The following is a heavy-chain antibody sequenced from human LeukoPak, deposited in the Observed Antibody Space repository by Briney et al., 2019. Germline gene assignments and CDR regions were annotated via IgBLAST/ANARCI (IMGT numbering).Heavy chain of an antibody. J-gene: IGHJ4*02. CDR1: GGSISSYY. D-gene: IGHD2-15*01. V-gene: IGHV4-59*12. CDR3: ARGYCSGGSCYSVPDY. CDR2: IDYSGST. Sequence: PAETLSLTCTVSGGSISSYYWSWIRQPPGKGLEWIGDIDYSGSTNYYASLKSRVTISVDASKNQFSLKLSSVTAAETAVYYCARGYCSGGSCYSVPDYWGQGTLVTVSS.